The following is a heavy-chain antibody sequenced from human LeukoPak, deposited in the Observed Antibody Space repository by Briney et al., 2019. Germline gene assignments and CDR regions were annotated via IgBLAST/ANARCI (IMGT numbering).Heavy chain of an antibody. CDR3: ARGKPYNWFDP. V-gene: IGHV1-2*06. CDR2: INPNSGGT. D-gene: IGHD1-14*01. Sequence: ASVKVSCKASGYTFTDYYMHWVRQAPGQGLEWMGRINPNSGGTNYPRKFQGRVTMSRDMSISTAYMELSSLRSDDTAVYYCARGKPYNWFDPWGQGTLVTVSS. J-gene: IGHJ5*02. CDR1: GYTFTDYY.